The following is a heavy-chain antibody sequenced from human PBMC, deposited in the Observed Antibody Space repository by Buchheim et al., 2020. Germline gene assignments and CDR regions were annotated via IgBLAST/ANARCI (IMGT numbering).Heavy chain of an antibody. D-gene: IGHD3-3*01. Sequence: QVQLQESGPGLVKPSQTLSLTCTVSGGSISSGSYYWSWTRQPAGKGLEWIGRIYTRGSTNYNPSLKSRVTISVATSKNQLPLKLSSVTAADTAVYYCARDLPLRFSNWFDPWGQGTL. CDR1: GGSISSGSYY. J-gene: IGHJ5*02. V-gene: IGHV4-61*02. CDR3: ARDLPLRFSNWFDP. CDR2: IYTRGST.